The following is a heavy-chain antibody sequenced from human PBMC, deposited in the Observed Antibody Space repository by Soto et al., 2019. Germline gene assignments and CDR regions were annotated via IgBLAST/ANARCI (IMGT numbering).Heavy chain of an antibody. V-gene: IGHV4-39*01. CDR2: IYYSGST. D-gene: IGHD6-13*01. J-gene: IGHJ6*02. Sequence: PSETLSLTCTVSGGSISRSSYYWGWIRQPPGKGLEWIGSIYYSGSTYYNPSLKSRVTISVDTSKNQFSLTLSSVTAADTAVYYCARKIAKNSSSWYYYYGMAVWGQGITVTVSS. CDR3: ARKIAKNSSSWYYYYGMAV. CDR1: GGSISRSSYY.